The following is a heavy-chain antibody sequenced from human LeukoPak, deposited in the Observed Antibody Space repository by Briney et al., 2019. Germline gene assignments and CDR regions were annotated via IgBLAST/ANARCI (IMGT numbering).Heavy chain of an antibody. V-gene: IGHV1-69*05. J-gene: IGHJ4*02. CDR3: ASLESYGGTTQFDY. D-gene: IGHD4-23*01. CDR2: IIPIFGTA. CDR1: GGTFSSYA. Sequence: SVTVSCKASGGTFSSYAISWVRQAPGQGLEWMGGIIPIFGTANYAQKFQGRVTITTDESTSTAYMELSSLRSEDTAVYYCASLESYGGTTQFDYWGQGTLVTVSS.